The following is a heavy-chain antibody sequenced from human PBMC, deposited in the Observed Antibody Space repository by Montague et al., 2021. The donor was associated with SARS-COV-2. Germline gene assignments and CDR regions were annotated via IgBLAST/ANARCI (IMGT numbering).Heavy chain of an antibody. Sequence: SETLSLTCTVSGGSISSSSYYWGWIRQPPGKGLEWIGRIYYSGSTYYNPSLKSRVTISVDTSKNQFSLKLSSVTAADTAVYYCARQEYYYDSSGYGRMDWLDPWGQGTLVTVSS. D-gene: IGHD3-22*01. V-gene: IGHV4-39*01. CDR1: GGSISSSSYY. CDR3: ARQEYYYDSSGYGRMDWLDP. J-gene: IGHJ5*02. CDR2: IYYSGST.